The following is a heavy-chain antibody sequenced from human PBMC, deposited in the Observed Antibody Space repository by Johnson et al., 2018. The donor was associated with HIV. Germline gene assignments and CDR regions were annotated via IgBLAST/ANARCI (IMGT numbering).Heavy chain of an antibody. J-gene: IGHJ3*02. V-gene: IGHV3-9*01. Sequence: LVESGGGLVQPGRSLRLSCAASVFTFYDYAMHWVRQAPGKGLEWVSGISWNSGSKGYADSVKGRFTISRDNAKNSLYLQMKRLRAEDTALYYCAKVSGGGIVRWDIWGQGTMVTFSS. CDR1: VFTFYDYA. D-gene: IGHD1-1*01. CDR2: ISWNSGSK. CDR3: AKVSGGGIVRWDI.